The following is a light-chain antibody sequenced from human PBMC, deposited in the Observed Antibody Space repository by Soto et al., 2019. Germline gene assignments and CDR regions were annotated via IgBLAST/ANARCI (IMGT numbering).Light chain of an antibody. J-gene: IGKJ4*01. CDR3: QQRSDWPST. Sequence: EIVLTQSPATLSLSPGERATLSCRASQSVSSYLAWYQQKPGQAPRLLIYDASNRATGIPARFSGSGPGTDCTLIISSLEPDDFAVYYCQQRSDWPSTFGGGTKVQIK. CDR2: DAS. CDR1: QSVSSY. V-gene: IGKV3-11*01.